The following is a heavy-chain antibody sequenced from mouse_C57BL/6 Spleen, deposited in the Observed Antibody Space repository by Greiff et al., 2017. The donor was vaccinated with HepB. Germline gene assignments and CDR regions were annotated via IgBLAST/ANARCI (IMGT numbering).Heavy chain of an antibody. V-gene: IGHV1-64*01. CDR1: GYTFTSSW. Sequence: QVQLQQPGAELVKPGASVKLSCKASGYTFTSSWMHWVKQRPGQGLEWIGMIHPNSGSTNYNEKFKSKATLTVDKSSSTAYMQLSSLTSEDSAVYYCASLYGYDIAYWGQGTLVTVSA. D-gene: IGHD2-2*01. J-gene: IGHJ3*01. CDR3: ASLYGYDIAY. CDR2: IHPNSGST.